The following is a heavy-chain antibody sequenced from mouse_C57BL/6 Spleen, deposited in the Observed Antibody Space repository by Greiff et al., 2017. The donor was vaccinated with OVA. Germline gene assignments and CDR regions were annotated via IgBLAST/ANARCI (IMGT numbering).Heavy chain of an antibody. Sequence: QVQLQQPGAELVKPGASVKLFCKASGYTFTSYWMQWVKQRPGQGLEWIGEIDPSDSYTNYNQKFKGKATLTVDTSSSTAYMQLSSLTSEDSAVYYCARGTGTYYAMDYWGQGTSVTVSS. D-gene: IGHD4-1*01. CDR2: IDPSDSYT. CDR1: GYTFTSYW. CDR3: ARGTGTYYAMDY. V-gene: IGHV1-50*01. J-gene: IGHJ4*01.